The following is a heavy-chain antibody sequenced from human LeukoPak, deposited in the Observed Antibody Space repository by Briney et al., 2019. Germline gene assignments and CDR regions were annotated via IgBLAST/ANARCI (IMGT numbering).Heavy chain of an antibody. V-gene: IGHV3-21*01. CDR2: ISSSSSYI. J-gene: IGHJ5*02. CDR1: GFTFSSYT. D-gene: IGHD5-24*01. Sequence: PGGSLRLSCAASGFTFSSYTMNWVRQAPGRGREWVSSISSSSSYIYYADSVKGPFTISRDNAKNSLYLQMNSLRAEDTAVYYCARDGEMATIGWFDPWGQGTLVTVSS. CDR3: ARDGEMATIGWFDP.